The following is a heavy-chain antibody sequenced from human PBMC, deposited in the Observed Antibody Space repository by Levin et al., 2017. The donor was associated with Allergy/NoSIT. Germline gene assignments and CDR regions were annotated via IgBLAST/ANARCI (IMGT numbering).Heavy chain of an antibody. Sequence: GESLKISCAASGFTFSSYAMHWVRQAPGKGLEWVAVISYDGSNKYYADSVKGRFTISRDNSKNTLYLQMNSLRAEDTAVYYCARDRIAVAGEGPWGQGTLVTVSS. J-gene: IGHJ5*02. CDR2: ISYDGSNK. CDR1: GFTFSSYA. CDR3: ARDRIAVAGEGP. D-gene: IGHD6-19*01. V-gene: IGHV3-30*04.